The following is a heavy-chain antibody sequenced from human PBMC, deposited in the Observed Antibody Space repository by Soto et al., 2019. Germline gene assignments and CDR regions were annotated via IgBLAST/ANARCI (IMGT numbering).Heavy chain of an antibody. CDR1: GYNFTSYG. J-gene: IGHJ4*02. V-gene: IGHV1-18*01. CDR3: ARGGDYYDTSAYYDY. D-gene: IGHD3-22*01. CDR2: FSAYNDNK. Sequence: QVQLVQSGAEVKNPGASVKVSCKASGYNFTSYGISWVRQAPGQGLEWVGWFSAYNDNKNRAQKLQGRLTLTTDTSTSPAHMELRSLTSDDTAVYYCARGGDYYDTSAYYDYWGQGTLVTVSS.